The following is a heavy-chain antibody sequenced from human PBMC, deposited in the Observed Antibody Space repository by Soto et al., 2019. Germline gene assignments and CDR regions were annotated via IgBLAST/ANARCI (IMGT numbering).Heavy chain of an antibody. D-gene: IGHD3-22*01. CDR1: GYTFTSYG. CDR3: ARTPKTFYYDSSGYYYPRFDY. J-gene: IGHJ4*02. CDR2: ISAYNGNT. V-gene: IGHV1-18*04. Sequence: ASVKVSCKASGYTFTSYGISWVRQAPGQGLEWMGWISAYNGNTNYAQKLQGRVTMTTDTSTSTAYMELRSLRSDDTAVYYCARTPKTFYYDSSGYYYPRFDYWGQGTLVTVSS.